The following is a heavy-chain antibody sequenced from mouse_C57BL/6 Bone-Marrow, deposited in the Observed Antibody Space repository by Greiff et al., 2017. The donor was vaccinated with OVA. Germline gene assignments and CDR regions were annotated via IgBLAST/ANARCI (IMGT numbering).Heavy chain of an antibody. CDR2: IRSKSNNYAT. Sequence: EVHLVESGGGLVQTQGSLKLSCAASGFSFNTYAMNWVRQAPGKGLEWVARIRSKSNNYATYHADSVKDRFTISRDDSESMIYLQMNDLKTEDTSMYYCVRHGREYAMDYWGQGTSVTVSS. V-gene: IGHV10-1*01. CDR3: VRHGREYAMDY. J-gene: IGHJ4*01. CDR1: GFSFNTYA.